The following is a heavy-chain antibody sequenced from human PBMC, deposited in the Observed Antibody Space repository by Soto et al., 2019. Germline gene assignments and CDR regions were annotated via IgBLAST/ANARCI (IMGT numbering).Heavy chain of an antibody. CDR2: IYYSGST. CDR3: AREVDSSGWYFSRASWFDP. J-gene: IGHJ5*02. Sequence: PSETLSLTCTVSGGSIISYYWSWIRQPPGKGLEWIGYIYYSGSTNYNPSLKSRVTISVDTSKNQFSLKLSSVTAADTAVYYCAREVDSSGWYFSRASWFDPWGQGTLVTVSS. D-gene: IGHD6-19*01. V-gene: IGHV4-59*01. CDR1: GGSIISYY.